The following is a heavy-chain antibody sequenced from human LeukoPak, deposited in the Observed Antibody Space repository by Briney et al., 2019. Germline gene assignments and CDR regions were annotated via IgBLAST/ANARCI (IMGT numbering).Heavy chain of an antibody. D-gene: IGHD1-26*01. CDR1: GFTFSSYS. Sequence: GGSLRLSCAASGFTFSSYSMNWVRQAPGKGLEWVSYISSSSSTIYNADSVKGRFTISRDNAKNSLYLQMNSLRAEDTAVYYCARVTSSPSSYYYYGMDVWGQGTTVTVSS. V-gene: IGHV3-48*01. CDR2: ISSSSSTI. CDR3: ARVTSSPSSYYYYGMDV. J-gene: IGHJ6*02.